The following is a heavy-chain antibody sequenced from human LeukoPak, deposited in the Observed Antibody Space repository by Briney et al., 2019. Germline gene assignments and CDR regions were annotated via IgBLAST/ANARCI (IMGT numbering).Heavy chain of an antibody. Sequence: PSQTLSLTCTVSGGSISSGGYFWSWIRQHPGKGLAWIAHIYHAGSTHDNPSLRGRVAISLDTSANQFSLRLSSVTAADTAVYFCARATHYSASTGGPYMDVWGQGTTVTVSS. V-gene: IGHV4-31*03. CDR3: ARATHYSASTGGPYMDV. D-gene: IGHD3-22*01. CDR2: IYHAGST. CDR1: GGSISSGGYF. J-gene: IGHJ6*03.